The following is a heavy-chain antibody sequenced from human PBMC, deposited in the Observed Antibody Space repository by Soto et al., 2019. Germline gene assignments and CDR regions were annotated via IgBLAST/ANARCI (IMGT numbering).Heavy chain of an antibody. J-gene: IGHJ4*02. CDR2: ISSSSSTI. Sequence: EVQLVESGGGLVQPGGSLRLSCAASGFTFSSYSMNWVRQAPGKGLEWVSYISSSSSTIYYADSVKGRFTISRDNSKNTLYLQMNSLRAEDTAVYYCAKEPLAAAGTGGDYWGQGTLVTVSS. D-gene: IGHD6-13*01. V-gene: IGHV3-48*01. CDR1: GFTFSSYS. CDR3: AKEPLAAAGTGGDY.